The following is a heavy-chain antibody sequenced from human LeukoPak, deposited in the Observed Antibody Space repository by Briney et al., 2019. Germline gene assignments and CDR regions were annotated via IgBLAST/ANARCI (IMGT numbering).Heavy chain of an antibody. CDR3: AKVTSGYHDAFDI. CDR1: GFTFDDYA. D-gene: IGHD3-22*01. Sequence: GGSLRLSCAASGFTFDDYAMHWVRQAPGKGLEWVSGISWNSGSIGYADSVKGRFTISRDNAKNSLYLQMNSLRAEDTALYYCAKVTSGYHDAFDIWGQGTMVTVSS. J-gene: IGHJ3*02. V-gene: IGHV3-9*01. CDR2: ISWNSGSI.